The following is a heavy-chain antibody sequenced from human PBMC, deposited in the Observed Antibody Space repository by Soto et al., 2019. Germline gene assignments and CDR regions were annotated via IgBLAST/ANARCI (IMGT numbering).Heavy chain of an antibody. V-gene: IGHV4-30-4*01. CDR1: GGSISSGDYY. CDR3: ARGMGRWLGAYWYFDL. CDR2: IYYSGST. J-gene: IGHJ2*01. D-gene: IGHD3-22*01. Sequence: QVQLQESGPGLVKPSQTLSLTCTVSGGSISSGDYYWSWIRQPPGKGLEWIGYIYYSGSTYYNPSLKSRVTTSVDTSKNQFSLKLSSVTAADTAVYYCARGMGRWLGAYWYFDLWGRGTLVTVSS.